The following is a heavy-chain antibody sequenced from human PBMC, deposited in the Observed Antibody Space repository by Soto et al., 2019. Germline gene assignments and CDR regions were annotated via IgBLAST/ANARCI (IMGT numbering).Heavy chain of an antibody. Sequence: GGSLRLSCAASGFMFSRYWLTWVRQAPGKGLEWVANINQDGSGKFYLDSVRGRFTISRDNAKNSLFLQMNSLRADDTAVYYCASKSEEEGAVGWGQGTLVTVSS. CDR3: ASKSEEEGAVG. CDR1: GFMFSRYW. D-gene: IGHD1-26*01. CDR2: INQDGSGK. J-gene: IGHJ4*02. V-gene: IGHV3-7*05.